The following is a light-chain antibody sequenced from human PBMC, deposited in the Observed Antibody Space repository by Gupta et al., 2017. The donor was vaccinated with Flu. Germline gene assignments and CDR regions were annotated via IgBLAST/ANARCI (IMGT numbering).Light chain of an antibody. CDR1: IANIGAGYD. CDR3: QSYDSSLSGSV. Sequence: QSVLTQPPSLSRAPGQRVTISCAGTIANIGAGYDVHWYQQLPGTAPKLLIYGNSNRPSGVPDRFSGSKSGTSASLAITGLQAEDEADYYCQSYDSSLSGSVFGGGTKLTVL. CDR2: GNS. J-gene: IGLJ3*02. V-gene: IGLV1-40*01.